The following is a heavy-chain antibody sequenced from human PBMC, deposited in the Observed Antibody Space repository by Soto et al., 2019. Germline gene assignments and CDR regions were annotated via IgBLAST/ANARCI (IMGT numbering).Heavy chain of an antibody. V-gene: IGHV3-30*18. CDR3: AKSRDGYSFYYYYGMDV. CDR1: GFTFSNYG. J-gene: IGHJ6*02. Sequence: XVSLRLSYADPGFTFSNYGMHWVRQAPGKGLEWVALILHDVSNEYYADSVKGRFTISRDNSKNTLYLQMNSLRGDDTAVYYCAKSRDGYSFYYYYGMDVWGQGTTVTVSS. D-gene: IGHD4-4*01. CDR2: ILHDVSNE.